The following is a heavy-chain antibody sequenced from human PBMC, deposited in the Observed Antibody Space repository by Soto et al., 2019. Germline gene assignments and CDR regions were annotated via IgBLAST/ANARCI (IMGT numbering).Heavy chain of an antibody. V-gene: IGHV3-30*18. CDR3: AKCRGATITAYYYGMDV. CDR1: GFTFSSYG. CDR2: ISYDGSNK. J-gene: IGHJ6*02. D-gene: IGHD5-12*01. Sequence: GGSLRLSCAASGFTFSSYGMHWVRQAPGKGLEWVAVISYDGSNKYYADSVKGRFTISRDNSKNTLYLQMNSLRAEDTAVYYCAKCRGATITAYYYGMDVWGQGTTVTVSS.